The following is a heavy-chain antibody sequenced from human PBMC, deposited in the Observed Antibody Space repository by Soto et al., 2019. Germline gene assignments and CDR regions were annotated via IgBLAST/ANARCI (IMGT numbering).Heavy chain of an antibody. Sequence: SETLSLTCAVYGGSFSGYYWSWIRQPPGKGLEWIGEINHSGSTNYNPSLKSRVTISVDTSKNQFSLKLSSVTAADTAVYYCARGVVIINQGTYYFDYWGQGTLVTVSS. CDR3: ARGVVIINQGTYYFDY. V-gene: IGHV4-34*01. J-gene: IGHJ4*02. CDR2: INHSGST. CDR1: GGSFSGYY. D-gene: IGHD3-3*01.